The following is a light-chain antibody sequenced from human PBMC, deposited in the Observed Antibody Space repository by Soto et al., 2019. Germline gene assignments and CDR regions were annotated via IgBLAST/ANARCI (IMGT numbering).Light chain of an antibody. CDR1: SSDVGVFNY. CDR3: SAYATSSTWV. Sequence: QSALPQPASVSGSPGQSITISCTGTSSDVGVFNYVSWYQQHPGSVPKLLIYEVTHRPSGVSDRFSGSKSGNTASLTISRVRPEDESTYFCSAYATSSTWVFGGGTKLTVL. CDR2: EVT. V-gene: IGLV2-14*03. J-gene: IGLJ3*02.